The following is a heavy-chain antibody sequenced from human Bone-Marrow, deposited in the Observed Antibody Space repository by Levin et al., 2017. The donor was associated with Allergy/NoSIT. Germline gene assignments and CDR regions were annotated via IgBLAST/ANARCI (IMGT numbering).Heavy chain of an antibody. J-gene: IGHJ4*02. V-gene: IGHV3-30*18. CDR3: AKDSAAGDPFDY. Sequence: GGSLRLSCAASGFTFGSYGMHWVRQAPGKGLQWVAVISYDGKTKYYADSLKGRFTISREDSKNTLYLQMNSLKPEDTAVYYCAKDSAAGDPFDYWGEGTLVTVSS. CDR2: ISYDGKTK. CDR1: GFTFGSYG. D-gene: IGHD6-13*01.